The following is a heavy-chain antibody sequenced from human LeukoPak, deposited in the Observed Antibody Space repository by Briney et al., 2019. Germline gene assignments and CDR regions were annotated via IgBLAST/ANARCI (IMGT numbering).Heavy chain of an antibody. CDR3: ARGGEMATVPHLYSFDY. J-gene: IGHJ4*02. V-gene: IGHV1-46*01. D-gene: IGHD5-24*01. CDR2: INPSGGST. CDR1: GYTFTSYY. Sequence: ASVKVSCKASGYTFTSYYMHWVRQAPGQGLEWMGIINPSGGSTTYAQNFQGRVTMTRDTSTSTVYMELSSLRSEDTAVYYCARGGEMATVPHLYSFDYGGQETLVTVSS.